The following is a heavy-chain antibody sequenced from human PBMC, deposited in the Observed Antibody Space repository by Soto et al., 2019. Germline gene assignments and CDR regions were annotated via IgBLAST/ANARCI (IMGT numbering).Heavy chain of an antibody. Sequence: SETLSLTCTVSGGSISSSSYYWGWIRQPPGKGLEWIGSIYYSGSTYYNPSLKSRVTISVDTSKNQFSLKLSSVTAADTAVYYCARTKDYDILTGYYFVDYWGQGTLVTVSS. CDR2: IYYSGST. V-gene: IGHV4-39*01. CDR3: ARTKDYDILTGYYFVDY. CDR1: GGSISSSSYY. D-gene: IGHD3-9*01. J-gene: IGHJ4*02.